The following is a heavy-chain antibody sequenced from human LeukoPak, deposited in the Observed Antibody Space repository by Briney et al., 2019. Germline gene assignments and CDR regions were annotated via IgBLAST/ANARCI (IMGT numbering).Heavy chain of an antibody. CDR1: GGSISSSSYY. Sequence: SETLSLTCTVSGGSISSSSYYWGWIRQPPGKGLEWIRTIYYSGSTHYNPSLKSRVTISVDTSKNQFSLKLSSVTAADTAVYYCARNYYDSSGYYTRAEYFQHWGQGTLVTVSS. CDR2: IYYSGST. D-gene: IGHD3-22*01. CDR3: ARNYYDSSGYYTRAEYFQH. J-gene: IGHJ1*01. V-gene: IGHV4-39*01.